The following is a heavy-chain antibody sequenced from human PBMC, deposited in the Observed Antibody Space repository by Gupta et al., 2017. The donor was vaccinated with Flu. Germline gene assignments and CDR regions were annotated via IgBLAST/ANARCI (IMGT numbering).Heavy chain of an antibody. D-gene: IGHD4-17*01. CDR1: GFSFSSYW. CDR2: IHLDGSTT. Sequence: AASGFSFSSYWMHWVRQTPGKGLVWVSRIHLDGSTTNYADSVKGRFTISRENAKNTLSLQMNSLRADDTAVYYCARSSPAGGDFDAYFDTWGQGTRVTVSS. J-gene: IGHJ5*02. CDR3: ARSSPAGGDFDAYFDT. V-gene: IGHV3-74*01.